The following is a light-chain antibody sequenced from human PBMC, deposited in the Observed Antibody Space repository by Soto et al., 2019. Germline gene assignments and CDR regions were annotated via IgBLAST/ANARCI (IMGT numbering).Light chain of an antibody. CDR2: RDN. V-gene: IGLV1-47*01. J-gene: IGLJ2*01. CDR3: ASWDVSLNGPV. Sequence: QSVLTQPPSASATPGQRVTMSCSGSSSNIGRHFVSWYRQFPGTAPKLLIYRDNQRPSGVPDRFSGSKSGTSASLTISGLRSEDEADYFCASWDVSLNGPVFGGGTKLTVL. CDR1: SSNIGRHF.